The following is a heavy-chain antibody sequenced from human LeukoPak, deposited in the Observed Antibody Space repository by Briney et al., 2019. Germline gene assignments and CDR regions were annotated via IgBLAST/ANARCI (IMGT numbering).Heavy chain of an antibody. Sequence: PSETLSLTCTVSGGSISSYYWSWIRQPPGRGLEWLGYIYYSGTTNYNPSLKSRDSMSADTSKNQFSLKLSSVTAADTAVYYCARKWGTFDYWGQGALVTVSS. CDR2: IYYSGTT. CDR3: ARKWGTFDY. J-gene: IGHJ4*02. V-gene: IGHV4-59*01. D-gene: IGHD1/OR15-1a*01. CDR1: GGSISSYY.